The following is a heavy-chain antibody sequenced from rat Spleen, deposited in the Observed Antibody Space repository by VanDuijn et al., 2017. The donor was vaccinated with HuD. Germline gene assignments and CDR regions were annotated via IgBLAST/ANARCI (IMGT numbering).Heavy chain of an antibody. CDR1: GFTFSSFP. Sequence: EVQLVESGGGLVQPGRSLKLSCAASGFTFSSFPMAWVRQAPKKGLEWVASISYEGSSTYYGDSVKGRFTISRDNEKNTLYLQVDNLRSADTATYYCVRQGVTMAAIFDYWGQGVMVTVSS. CDR2: ISYEGSST. D-gene: IGHD1-2*01. J-gene: IGHJ2*01. V-gene: IGHV5-22*01. CDR3: VRQGVTMAAIFDY.